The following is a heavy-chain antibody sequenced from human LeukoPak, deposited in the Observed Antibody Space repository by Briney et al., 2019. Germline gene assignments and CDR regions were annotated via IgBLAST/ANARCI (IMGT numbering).Heavy chain of an antibody. V-gene: IGHV5-51*01. J-gene: IGHJ4*02. CDR3: ARQQAGYNFYFDQ. Sequence: GESLKISCKGSGYTFTRYWIGWVRQIPGKGLEWMGIIYPADSETRYRPSFQGQVTISADKSISTAFLQWSSLKASDPAMYFCARQQAGYNFYFDQWGQGTLVTVSS. CDR1: GYTFTRYW. D-gene: IGHD5-24*01. CDR2: IYPADSET.